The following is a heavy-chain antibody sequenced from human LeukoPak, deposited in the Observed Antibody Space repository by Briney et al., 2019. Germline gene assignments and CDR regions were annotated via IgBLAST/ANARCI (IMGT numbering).Heavy chain of an antibody. V-gene: IGHV4-59*08. J-gene: IGHJ4*02. Sequence: SETLSLTCTVYGGSISSYYWSWIRQPPGKGLEWIGYIYYSGSTNYNPSLKSRVTIPVDTSKNQFSLKLSSVTAADTAVYYCARLVKNYYGSGSSFFDYWGQGTLVTVSS. D-gene: IGHD3-10*01. CDR1: GGSISSYY. CDR3: ARLVKNYYGSGSSFFDY. CDR2: IYYSGST.